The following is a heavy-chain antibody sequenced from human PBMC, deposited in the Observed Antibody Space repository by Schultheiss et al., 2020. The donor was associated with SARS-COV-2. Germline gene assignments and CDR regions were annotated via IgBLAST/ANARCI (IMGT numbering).Heavy chain of an antibody. CDR3: TTFDSSSWYYYYYMDV. CDR1: GFTFSGSA. Sequence: GGSLRLSCAASGFTFSGSAMHWVRQASGKGLEWVGRIRGKANSYATAYAASVKGRFTISRDDSKNTAYLQMNSLKTEDTAVYYCTTFDSSSWYYYYYMDVWGKGTTVTVSS. CDR2: IRGKANSYAT. D-gene: IGHD6-13*01. J-gene: IGHJ6*03. V-gene: IGHV3-73*01.